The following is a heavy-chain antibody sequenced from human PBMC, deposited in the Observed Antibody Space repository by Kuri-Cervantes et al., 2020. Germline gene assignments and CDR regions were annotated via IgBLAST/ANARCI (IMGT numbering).Heavy chain of an antibody. V-gene: IGHV3-11*01. CDR2: ISGSGSTI. D-gene: IGHD1-26*01. CDR1: GFTFSDYY. J-gene: IGHJ4*02. Sequence: GGSLRLSCAASGFTFSDYYMSWIRQAPGKGLEWVSYISGSGSTIDYAASVRGRFTISRDNAKNSLYLQMNSLRVEDTAVYYCARGRVGAAVFDYWGQGTLVTVSS. CDR3: ARGRVGAAVFDY.